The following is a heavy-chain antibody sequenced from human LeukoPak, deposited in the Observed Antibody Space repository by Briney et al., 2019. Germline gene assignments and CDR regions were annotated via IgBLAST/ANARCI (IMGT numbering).Heavy chain of an antibody. D-gene: IGHD6-13*01. J-gene: IGHJ4*02. CDR2: ISSSGSTI. CDR3: AKDQDGYSSSWYIFDY. V-gene: IGHV3-48*04. CDR1: GFTFSSYA. Sequence: PGGSLRLSCAASGFTFSSYAMSWVRQAPGKGLEWVSYISSSGSTIYYADSVKGRFTISRDNAKNSLYLQMNSLRAEDTAVYYCAKDQDGYSSSWYIFDYWGQGTLVTVSS.